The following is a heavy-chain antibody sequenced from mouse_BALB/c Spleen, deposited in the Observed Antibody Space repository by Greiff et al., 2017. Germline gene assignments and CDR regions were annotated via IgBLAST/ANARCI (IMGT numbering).Heavy chain of an antibody. J-gene: IGHJ1*01. CDR2: ISSGGST. CDR1: GFTFSSYA. Sequence: EVMLVESGGGLVKPGGSLKLSCAASGFTFSSYAMSWVRQTPEKRLEWVASISSGGSTYYPDSVKGRFTISRDNARNILYLQMSSLRSEDTAMYYCAVWLDWYFDVWGAGTTVTVSS. D-gene: IGHD2-2*01. CDR3: AVWLDWYFDV. V-gene: IGHV5-6-5*01.